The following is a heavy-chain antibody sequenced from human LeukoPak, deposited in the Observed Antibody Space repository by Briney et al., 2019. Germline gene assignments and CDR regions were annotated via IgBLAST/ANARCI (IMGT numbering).Heavy chain of an antibody. V-gene: IGHV7-4-1*02. J-gene: IGHJ4*02. D-gene: IGHD3-22*01. Sequence: ASVKVSCKASGYTFTSYAMNWVRQAPGQGLEWMGWINTNTGNPTYAQGFTGRFVFSLNTSVSTAYLQISSLKAEDTAVYYCARGSLDSSGYYYWVPFDYWGQGTLVTVSS. CDR2: INTNTGNP. CDR3: ARGSLDSSGYYYWVPFDY. CDR1: GYTFTSYA.